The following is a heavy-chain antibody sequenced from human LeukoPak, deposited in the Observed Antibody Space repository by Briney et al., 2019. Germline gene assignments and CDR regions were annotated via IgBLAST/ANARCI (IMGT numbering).Heavy chain of an antibody. CDR1: GFTFSSYW. CDR2: INSDGSST. J-gene: IGHJ4*02. Sequence: PGGSLRLSCAASGFTFSSYWMHWVRQAPGKGLVWVSRINSDGSSTSYADSVKGRFTISRDNAKNTLYLQMNSLRAEGTAVYYCARARYDFWSGYPIDYWGQGTLVTVSS. CDR3: ARARYDFWSGYPIDY. V-gene: IGHV3-74*01. D-gene: IGHD3-3*01.